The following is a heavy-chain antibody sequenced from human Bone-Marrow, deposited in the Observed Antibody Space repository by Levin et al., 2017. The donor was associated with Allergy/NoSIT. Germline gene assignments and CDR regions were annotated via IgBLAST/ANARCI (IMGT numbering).Heavy chain of an antibody. CDR1: GFTFRSHG. V-gene: IGHV3-33*01. J-gene: IGHJ6*02. CDR2: TFYDDSTR. CDR3: ASASDGYYRGMDV. Sequence: GGSLRLSCAASGFTFRSHGMHWVRQAPGMGLESVAVTFYDDSTRIYGAFVEGRFTISRDNSNDTLYLQMNNLRVADTAVYYCASASDGYYRGMDVWGLGTTVSVSS.